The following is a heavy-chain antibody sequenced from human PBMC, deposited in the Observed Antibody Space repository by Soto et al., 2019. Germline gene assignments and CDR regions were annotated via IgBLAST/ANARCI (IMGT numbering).Heavy chain of an antibody. CDR2: GSYSGTT. Sequence: QVQLQESGPGLVKPSETLSLTCTVSGVSVNSGSFYWAWIRQPPGKGLEWIGFGSYSGTTNYKPSLKSRVTISVDTSRRQISLKVTSLTAADTAVYYCARGATVTLYDYWGQGTLVTVSS. CDR1: GVSVNSGSFY. CDR3: ARGATVTLYDY. D-gene: IGHD5-18*01. V-gene: IGHV4-61*01. J-gene: IGHJ4*02.